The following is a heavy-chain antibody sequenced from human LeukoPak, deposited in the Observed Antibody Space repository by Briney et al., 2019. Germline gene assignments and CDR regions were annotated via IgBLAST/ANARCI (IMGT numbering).Heavy chain of an antibody. CDR1: GGSISSSTYS. CDR3: ARQLGGAWDVPYYFDY. Sequence: PSETLSLTCTVSGGSISSSTYSWGWIRQPPGKGLEWIGSIYYSGSTYYNPSLKSRVTISVDTSKNQFSLKLSSVTAADTAVYYCARQLGGAWDVPYYFDYWGQGTLVTVSS. V-gene: IGHV4-39*01. D-gene: IGHD7-27*01. J-gene: IGHJ4*02. CDR2: IYYSGST.